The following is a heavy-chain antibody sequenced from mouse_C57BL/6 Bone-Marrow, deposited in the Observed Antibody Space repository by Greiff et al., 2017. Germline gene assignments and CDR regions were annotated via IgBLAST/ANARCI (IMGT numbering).Heavy chain of an antibody. J-gene: IGHJ3*01. CDR1: GFTFSSYA. CDR3: ARDNGNLFRFAY. V-gene: IGHV5-4*01. D-gene: IGHD2-1*01. Sequence: EVQRVESGGGLVKPGGSLKLSCAASGFTFSSYAMSWVRQTPEKRLEWVATISDGGSYTYYPDNVKGRFTISRDNAKNNLYLQMSHLKSEDTAMYYCARDNGNLFRFAYWGQGTLVTVSA. CDR2: ISDGGSYT.